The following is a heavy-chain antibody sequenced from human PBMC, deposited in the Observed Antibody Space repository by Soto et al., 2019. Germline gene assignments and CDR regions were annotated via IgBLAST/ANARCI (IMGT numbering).Heavy chain of an antibody. CDR2: VTADGGT. CDR3: VFFKEEEGIRGKFPVSAILLNRSSDL. J-gene: IGHJ2*01. D-gene: IGHD1-20*01. V-gene: IGHV3-23*01. Sequence: KGPEWVSTVTADGGTYYADSVKGRFAMSRDTSENTLYLQMNSLGAEDTAAYYCVFFKEEEGIRGKFPVSAILLNRSSDL.